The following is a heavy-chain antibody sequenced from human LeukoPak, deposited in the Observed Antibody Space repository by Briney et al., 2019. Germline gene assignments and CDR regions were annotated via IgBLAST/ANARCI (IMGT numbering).Heavy chain of an antibody. D-gene: IGHD6-13*01. CDR3: ARAKYIAAAGSTVLNYYYYYGMDV. V-gene: IGHV6-1*01. CDR2: TYYRSKWYN. Sequence: SQTLSLTCAISGDSVSSNSAAWNWIRQSPSRGLEWLGRTYYRSKWYNDYAVSVKSRITINPDTSKNQFSLQLNSVTPEDTPVYYCARAKYIAAAGSTVLNYYYYYGMDVWGQGTTVTVSS. J-gene: IGHJ6*02. CDR1: GDSVSSNSAA.